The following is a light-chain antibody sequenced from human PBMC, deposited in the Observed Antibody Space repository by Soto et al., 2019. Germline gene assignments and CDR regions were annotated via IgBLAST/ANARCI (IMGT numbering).Light chain of an antibody. V-gene: IGKV1-33*01. J-gene: IGKJ5*01. CDR3: QQYDYLRIA. Sequence: DIPMTQSPSSLSASVGDRVTITCQASQDISNYLNWYQQKPGKATKLLIYDASNLETGVPSRFSGSGSGTDFTFTISSLQPEDIATYYCQQYDYLRIAFGQGTRLEIK. CDR1: QDISNY. CDR2: DAS.